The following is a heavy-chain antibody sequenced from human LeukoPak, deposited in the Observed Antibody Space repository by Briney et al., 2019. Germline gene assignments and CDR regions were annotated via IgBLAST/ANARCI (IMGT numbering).Heavy chain of an antibody. J-gene: IGHJ4*02. D-gene: IGHD6-19*01. CDR1: GFTFSSYG. CDR2: IKQDGSEK. CDR3: ARERWYSGGWYNDY. Sequence: GGSLRLSCAASGFTFSSYGMHWVRQAPGKGLEWVANIKQDGSEKYYVDSVKGRFTISRDNAKNSLYLQMNSLRAEDTAVCYCARERWYSGGWYNDYWGQGTLVTVSS. V-gene: IGHV3-7*01.